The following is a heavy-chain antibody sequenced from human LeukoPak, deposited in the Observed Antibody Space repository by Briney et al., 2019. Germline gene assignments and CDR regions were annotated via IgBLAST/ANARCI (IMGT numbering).Heavy chain of an antibody. V-gene: IGHV1-24*01. CDR2: FDPEDGET. CDR3: AIVRVTMVRGILDYYYYMDV. Sequence: GASVKVSCKVSGYTLTELSMHWVRQAPGKGLEWMGGFDPEDGETIYAQKFQGRVTMTEDTSTDTAYMELSSLRSEDTAVYYCAIVRVTMVRGILDYYYYMDVWGKGTTVTISS. CDR1: GYTLTELS. J-gene: IGHJ6*03. D-gene: IGHD3-10*01.